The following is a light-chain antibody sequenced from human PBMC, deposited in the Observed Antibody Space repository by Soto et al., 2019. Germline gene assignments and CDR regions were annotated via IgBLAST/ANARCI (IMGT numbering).Light chain of an antibody. CDR3: MQALQTPLT. Sequence: DIVMTQSPLSLPVTPGEPASISCRSSQSLQYTNGYNYLDWYLQKPGQSPQLLIYLGSNRASGVPDRFSGSGSGTDFTLKISRVEADDVGVYYCMQALQTPLTFGGGTRMEIK. CDR2: LGS. J-gene: IGKJ4*01. CDR1: QSLQYTNGYNY. V-gene: IGKV2-28*01.